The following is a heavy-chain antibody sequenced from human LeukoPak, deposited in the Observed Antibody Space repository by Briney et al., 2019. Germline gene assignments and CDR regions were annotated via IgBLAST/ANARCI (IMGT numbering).Heavy chain of an antibody. Sequence: GGSLRLSCAASGFTFSTYWMYWVRQAPGKGLEWVANIKQDGSHKYYVDSVKGRFTISRDNAKNSLYLQMNSLRVEDTSVYYCVREEGYWGQGTLVTVSS. CDR1: GFTFSTYW. CDR3: VREEGY. V-gene: IGHV3-7*01. J-gene: IGHJ4*02. CDR2: IKQDGSHK.